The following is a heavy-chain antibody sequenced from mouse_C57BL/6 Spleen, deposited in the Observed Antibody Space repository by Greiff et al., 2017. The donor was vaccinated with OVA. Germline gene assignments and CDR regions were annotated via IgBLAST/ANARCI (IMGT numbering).Heavy chain of an antibody. V-gene: IGHV1-15*01. D-gene: IGHD4-1*01. J-gene: IGHJ2*01. CDR2: IDPETGGT. Sequence: VQLQQSGAELVRPGASVTLSCKASGYTFTDYEMHWVKQTPVHGLEWIGAIDPETGGTAYNQKFKGKAILTADKSSSTAYLELRSLTSEDSAVYYCTFTGTGYWGQGTTLTVAS. CDR1: GYTFTDYE. CDR3: TFTGTGY.